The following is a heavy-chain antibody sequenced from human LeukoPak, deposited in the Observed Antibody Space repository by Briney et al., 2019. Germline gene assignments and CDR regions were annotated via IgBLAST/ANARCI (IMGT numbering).Heavy chain of an antibody. Sequence: PSETLSLTCTVSGGSISSNSYYWGWIRQPPGKGLEWIGNIYYNGNTYYNPSLKSRLTISVDTSKNQFSLKVSSVTAADTAVYYCARAHRSGGSCERGTFDYWGQGTLVTVSS. CDR3: ARAHRSGGSCERGTFDY. J-gene: IGHJ4*02. D-gene: IGHD2-15*01. CDR2: IYYNGNT. V-gene: IGHV4-39*01. CDR1: GGSISSNSYY.